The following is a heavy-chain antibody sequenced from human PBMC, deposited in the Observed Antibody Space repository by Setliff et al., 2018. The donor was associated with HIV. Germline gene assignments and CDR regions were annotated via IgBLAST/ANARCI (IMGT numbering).Heavy chain of an antibody. V-gene: IGHV5-51*01. CDR1: GYSFTNYW. CDR2: IYPGDSDT. J-gene: IGHJ3*02. CDR3: ARQGDYHILTGYYSGPHDAFDI. Sequence: PGESLKISCKVSGYSFTNYWIAWVRQMPGRGLEWMGIIYPGDSDTRYSPSFQGQVTISADKSISTAYLQWSSLKASDTAMYYCARQGDYHILTGYYSGPHDAFDIWGQGTMVTVSS. D-gene: IGHD3-9*01.